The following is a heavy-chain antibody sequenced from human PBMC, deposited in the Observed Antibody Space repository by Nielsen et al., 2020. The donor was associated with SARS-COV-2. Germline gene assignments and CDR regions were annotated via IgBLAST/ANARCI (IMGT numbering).Heavy chain of an antibody. Sequence: GESLKISCATSGFTFSSYGMHWVRQAPGQGLEWVAVIWDDGSNTYYGDSVKGRFTISRDNSKNTLYLQMSSLRAEDTAVYYCVRDSRSSNFDYWGQGTLVTVS. D-gene: IGHD6-6*01. V-gene: IGHV3-33*01. CDR2: IWDDGSNT. CDR3: VRDSRSSNFDY. J-gene: IGHJ4*02. CDR1: GFTFSSYG.